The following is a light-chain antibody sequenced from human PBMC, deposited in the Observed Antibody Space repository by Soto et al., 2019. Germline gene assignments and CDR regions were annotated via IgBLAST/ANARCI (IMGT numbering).Light chain of an antibody. CDR2: GAS. J-gene: IGKJ1*01. Sequence: EIVLTQSPGTLSLSPGERATLSCRASQSVSSSYLAWYQQKPGQAPRLLIYGASSRATGIPDRFSGSGSGTDFSLTIRKLEPEDLAVYYCQQYGSSPQTFGQGTKVEIK. V-gene: IGKV3-20*01. CDR1: QSVSSSY. CDR3: QQYGSSPQT.